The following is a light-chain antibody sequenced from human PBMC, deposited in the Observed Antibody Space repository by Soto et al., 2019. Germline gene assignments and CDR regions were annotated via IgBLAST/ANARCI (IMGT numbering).Light chain of an antibody. Sequence: EIVLTQSPATLSLSPGERATLSCRASRSVSSNLAWYQQKPGQAPSLLIYDASNRATGIPTRFSGSGSGTDFTLTISSLEPEDFAVYYCQQRSNWPLTFGGGTKVEIK. CDR2: DAS. V-gene: IGKV3-11*01. J-gene: IGKJ4*01. CDR1: RSVSSN. CDR3: QQRSNWPLT.